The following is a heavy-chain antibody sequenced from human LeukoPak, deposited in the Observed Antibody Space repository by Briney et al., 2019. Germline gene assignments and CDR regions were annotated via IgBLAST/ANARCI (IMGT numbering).Heavy chain of an antibody. CDR1: GGSISSGGYY. D-gene: IGHD3-16*01. J-gene: IGHJ4*02. Sequence: PSETLSLTCTVSGGSISSGGYYWSWIRQHPGDGLEWIGYIYYSGSTYYNPSLKSRVTISIDTSKNHFSLKLSSVTAADTAVYYCARAGGFFSPFGYWGQGTLVTVSS. V-gene: IGHV4-31*02. CDR3: ARAGGFFSPFGY. CDR2: IYYSGST.